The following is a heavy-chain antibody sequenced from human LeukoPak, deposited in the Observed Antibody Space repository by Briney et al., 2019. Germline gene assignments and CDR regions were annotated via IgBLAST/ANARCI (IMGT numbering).Heavy chain of an antibody. CDR1: GGSISSYY. J-gene: IGHJ4*02. Sequence: PSETLSLTCTVSGGSISSYYWSWIRQPPGKGLEWIGYIYYSGSTNYNPSLKGRVTISVDTSKNQFSLKLSSVTAADTAVYYCARHRSYYDSSGYYVGYWGQGTLVTISS. CDR2: IYYSGST. V-gene: IGHV4-59*08. CDR3: ARHRSYYDSSGYYVGY. D-gene: IGHD3-22*01.